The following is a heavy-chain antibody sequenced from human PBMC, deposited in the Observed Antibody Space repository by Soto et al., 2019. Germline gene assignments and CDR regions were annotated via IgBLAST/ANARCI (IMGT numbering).Heavy chain of an antibody. CDR2: IYYSGST. Sequence: PSETLSLTCTVSGGSISSYYWSWIRQPPGKGLEWIGYIYYSGSTNYNPSLKSRVTISVDTSKNQFSLKLSSVTAADTAVYYCARDLYGGGLDYGMDVWGQGTTVTVSS. D-gene: IGHD4-17*01. J-gene: IGHJ6*02. CDR3: ARDLYGGGLDYGMDV. CDR1: GGSISSYY. V-gene: IGHV4-59*01.